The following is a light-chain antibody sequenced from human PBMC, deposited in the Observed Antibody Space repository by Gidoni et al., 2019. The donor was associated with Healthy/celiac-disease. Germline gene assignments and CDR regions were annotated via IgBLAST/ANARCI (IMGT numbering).Light chain of an antibody. CDR3: QQYGSSPLST. CDR1: QSVSSSY. CDR2: GAS. J-gene: IGKJ1*01. V-gene: IGKV3-20*01. Sequence: EIVLTQSPGTLSLSPGERATLSCRAIQSVSSSYLAWYQQKPGQAPRLLIYGASSRATGIPDRFSGSGSGTDFTLTISRLEPEDFAVYYCQQYGSSPLSTFGQGTKVEIK.